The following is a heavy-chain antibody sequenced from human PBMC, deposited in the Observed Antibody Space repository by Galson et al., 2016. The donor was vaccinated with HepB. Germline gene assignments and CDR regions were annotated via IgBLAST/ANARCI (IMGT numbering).Heavy chain of an antibody. Sequence: PALVKPTQTLTLTCDFSGFALSTSGVGVSWIRQPPGKAPEWLTRIDWDDGKDYSPSLKARLTISKATSKNQVVLIMTNMDPVDTATYYCARTRRGAESYYFGYWGQGTLVTVAS. CDR2: IDWDDGK. V-gene: IGHV2-70*11. CDR1: GFALSTSGVG. CDR3: ARTRRGAESYYFGY. D-gene: IGHD3-10*01. J-gene: IGHJ4*02.